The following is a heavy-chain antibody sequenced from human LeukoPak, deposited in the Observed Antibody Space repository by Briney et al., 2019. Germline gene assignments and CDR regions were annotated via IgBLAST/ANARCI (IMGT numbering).Heavy chain of an antibody. Sequence: SGPTLVNPTQTLTLTCTFSGFSLSTSGVGVGWIRQPPGKALEWLALIYWDDDKRYSPSLKSRLTITKDTSKNQVVLTMTNMDPVDTAAYYCARTTTVTNSPDYWGQGTLVTVSS. J-gene: IGHJ4*02. V-gene: IGHV2-5*02. CDR1: GFSLSTSGVG. CDR2: IYWDDDK. CDR3: ARTTTVTNSPDY. D-gene: IGHD4-17*01.